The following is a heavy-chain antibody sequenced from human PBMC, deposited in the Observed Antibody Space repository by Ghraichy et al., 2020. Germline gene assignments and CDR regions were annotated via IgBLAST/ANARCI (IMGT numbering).Heavy chain of an antibody. Sequence: SETLSLTCTVSGGSISSSSYYWGWIRQPPGKGLEWIGSIYYSGSTYYNPSLKSRVTISVDTSKNQFSLKLSSVTAADTAVYYCARQGSSSRWIQLWPVFDYWGQGTLVTVSS. CDR3: ARQGSSSRWIQLWPVFDY. D-gene: IGHD5-18*01. CDR2: IYYSGST. CDR1: GGSISSSSYY. V-gene: IGHV4-39*07. J-gene: IGHJ4*02.